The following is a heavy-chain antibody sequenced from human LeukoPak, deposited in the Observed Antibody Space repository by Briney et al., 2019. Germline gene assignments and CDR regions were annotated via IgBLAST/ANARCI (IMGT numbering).Heavy chain of an antibody. Sequence: PGGSLRLSCAASGFTFSSYAMSWVRQAPGKGLEWVSAISGSGGSTYYAASVKGRFTISRDNSKNTLYLQMNSLRAEDTAVYYCAKSANDILTGYRLFDYWGQGTLVTVSS. CDR1: GFTFSSYA. CDR2: ISGSGGST. J-gene: IGHJ4*02. CDR3: AKSANDILTGYRLFDY. V-gene: IGHV3-23*01. D-gene: IGHD3-9*01.